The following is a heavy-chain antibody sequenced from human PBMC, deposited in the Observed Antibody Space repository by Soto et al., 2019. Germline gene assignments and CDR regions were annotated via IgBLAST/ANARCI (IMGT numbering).Heavy chain of an antibody. Sequence: ASVKVSCKVSGYTFTSYAMHWVRQATGQGLEWMGWMNPNSGNTGYAQKFQGRVTMTRNTSISTAYMELSSLRSEDMAVYYCARALIDYGDIDYWGQGTLVTVSS. V-gene: IGHV1-8*02. CDR1: GYTFTSYA. D-gene: IGHD4-17*01. CDR3: ARALIDYGDIDY. J-gene: IGHJ4*02. CDR2: MNPNSGNT.